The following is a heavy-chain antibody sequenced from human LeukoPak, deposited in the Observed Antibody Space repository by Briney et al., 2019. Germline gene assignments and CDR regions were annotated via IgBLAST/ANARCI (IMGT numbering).Heavy chain of an antibody. D-gene: IGHD3-22*01. Sequence: ASVKVSCKASGYTFTNYYLHWVRQAPGQGLEWMGMINPSGGSTTYAQKFQGRATMTRDTSTSTVYMELSSLRSEDTAVYHCTRTYDNSGYYFWGQGTLVTVSS. CDR2: INPSGGST. CDR3: TRTYDNSGYYF. J-gene: IGHJ4*02. CDR1: GYTFTNYY. V-gene: IGHV1-46*01.